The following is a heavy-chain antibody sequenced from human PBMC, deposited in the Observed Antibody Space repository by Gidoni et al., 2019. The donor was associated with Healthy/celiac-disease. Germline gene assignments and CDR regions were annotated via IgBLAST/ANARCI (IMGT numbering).Heavy chain of an antibody. CDR2: ISSSSSYI. D-gene: IGHD2-21*01. Sequence: EVQLVASGGGLVKPGGSLRLSCAASGFTFSSYSMNWVRQAPGKGLEWVSSISSSSSYIYYADSVKGRFTISRDNAKNSLYLQMNSLRAEDTAVYYCARDCGGDCYSVFDYWGQGTLVTVSS. CDR1: GFTFSSYS. CDR3: ARDCGGDCYSVFDY. V-gene: IGHV3-21*01. J-gene: IGHJ4*02.